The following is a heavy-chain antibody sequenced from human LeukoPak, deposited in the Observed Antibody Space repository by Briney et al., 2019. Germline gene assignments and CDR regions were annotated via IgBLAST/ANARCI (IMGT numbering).Heavy chain of an antibody. CDR2: ISSSSSYI. CDR1: GFTFSSYS. Sequence: GGSLRLSCAASGFTFSSYSMNWVRQAPGKGLEWVSSISSSSSYIYYADSVKGRFTISRDNAKNSLYLQMNSLRAEDTAVYYCARDPGYCSGGSCYYKSPRNDYWGQGTLVTVSS. CDR3: ARDPGYCSGGSCYYKSPRNDY. J-gene: IGHJ4*02. V-gene: IGHV3-21*01. D-gene: IGHD2-15*01.